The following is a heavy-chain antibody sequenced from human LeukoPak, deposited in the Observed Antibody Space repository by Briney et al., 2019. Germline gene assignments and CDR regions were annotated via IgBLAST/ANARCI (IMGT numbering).Heavy chain of an antibody. CDR1: GGSFSGYY. Sequence: SETLSLTCAVSGGSFSGYYWRWIRQPPGKGLEWIGEINHSGSTNYNPSLKSRVTISVDTSKNQLSLKRSSVTAADTAVYYCTRGSIAYYYMDVWGKRTTVTISS. CDR2: INHSGST. CDR3: TRGSIAYYYMDV. D-gene: IGHD3-22*01. V-gene: IGHV4-34*01. J-gene: IGHJ6*03.